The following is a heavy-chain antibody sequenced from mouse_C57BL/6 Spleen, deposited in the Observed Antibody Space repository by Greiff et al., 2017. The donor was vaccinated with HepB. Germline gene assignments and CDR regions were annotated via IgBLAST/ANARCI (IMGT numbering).Heavy chain of an antibody. CDR2: ISSGGSYT. V-gene: IGHV5-6*02. D-gene: IGHD1-1*01. CDR3: ARRRFITTVVATGGGAMDY. Sequence: EVMLVESGGDLVKPGGSLKLSCAASGFTFSSYGMSWVRQTPDKRLEWVATISSGGSYTYYPDSVKGRFTISRDNAKNTLYLQMSSLKSEDTAMYYCARRRFITTVVATGGGAMDYWGQGTSVTVSS. CDR1: GFTFSSYG. J-gene: IGHJ4*01.